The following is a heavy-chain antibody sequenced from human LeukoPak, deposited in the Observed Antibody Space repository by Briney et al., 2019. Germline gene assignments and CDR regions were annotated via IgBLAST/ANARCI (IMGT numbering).Heavy chain of an antibody. V-gene: IGHV3-23*01. D-gene: IGHD3-9*01. J-gene: IGHJ4*02. Sequence: PGGSLRLSCAASGFTFSSYAMSWVRQAPGKGLEWVSAISGSGGSTYYADSVKGRFTISRDNSKNTLYLQMNSLRAEDTAVYYCAKDLVLRYFDWLLSEDYWGQGTLVTVSS. CDR1: GFTFSSYA. CDR3: AKDLVLRYFDWLLSEDY. CDR2: ISGSGGST.